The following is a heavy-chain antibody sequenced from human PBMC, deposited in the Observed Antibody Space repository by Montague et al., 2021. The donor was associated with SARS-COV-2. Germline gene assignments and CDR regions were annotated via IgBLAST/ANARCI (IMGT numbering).Heavy chain of an antibody. CDR3: ARLKRYFDSSGSPSAFDF. CDR2: IYYTGNT. Sequence: SETLSLTCTVSGGSIITNIDYWAWIRQPPGKGLEWIGSIYYTGNTYYNPSLKSRVTISVVTSKNHFTLKLSSVTAAETAVYYCARLKRYFDSSGSPSAFDFWGRGTKVAVSS. D-gene: IGHD3-22*01. V-gene: IGHV4-39*02. CDR1: GGSIITNIDY. J-gene: IGHJ3*01.